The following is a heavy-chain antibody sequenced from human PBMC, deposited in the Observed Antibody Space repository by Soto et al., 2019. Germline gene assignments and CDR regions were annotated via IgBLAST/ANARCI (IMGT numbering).Heavy chain of an antibody. D-gene: IGHD6-13*01. CDR3: ATKIAAAGHDAFDI. V-gene: IGHV1-69*02. J-gene: IGHJ3*02. CDR1: GGTFSSYT. Sequence: ASVKVSCKASGGTFSSYTISWVRQAPGQGLERMGRIIPILGIANYAQKFQGRVTITADKSTSTAYMELSSLRSEDTAVYYCATKIAAAGHDAFDIWGQGTMVTVSS. CDR2: IIPILGIA.